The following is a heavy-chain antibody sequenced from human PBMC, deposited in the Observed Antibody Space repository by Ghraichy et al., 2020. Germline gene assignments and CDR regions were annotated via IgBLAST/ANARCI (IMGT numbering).Heavy chain of an antibody. CDR3: ARERHKNSSTWGCIDY. D-gene: IGHD6-13*01. V-gene: IGHV3-7*01. J-gene: IGHJ4*02. CDR2: IKQDGSEK. Sequence: GESLNISCAASGFTFSTYWMSWVRQAPGKGLEWVANIKQDGSEKYYVDSVKGRFTISRDNAKNSLYLQMNSLRVEDTAVFYCARERHKNSSTWGCIDYWGQGTLVTVSS. CDR1: GFTFSTYW.